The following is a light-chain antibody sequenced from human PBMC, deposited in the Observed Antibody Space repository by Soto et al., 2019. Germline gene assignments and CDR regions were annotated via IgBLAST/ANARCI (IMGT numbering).Light chain of an antibody. CDR3: QHYGSSSSWT. Sequence: EIGMTQSAATLSVSPGERATLSCRASQSVSSNVAWYQQKPGQAPRLLVYGASSRATGIPDRFSGSGSGTVFTLTINRLEPEDFAVYYCQHYGSSSSWTFGQGTKV. J-gene: IGKJ1*01. CDR2: GAS. V-gene: IGKV3-20*01. CDR1: QSVSSN.